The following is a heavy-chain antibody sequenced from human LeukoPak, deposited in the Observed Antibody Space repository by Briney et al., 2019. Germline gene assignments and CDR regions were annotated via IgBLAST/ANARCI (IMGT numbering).Heavy chain of an antibody. Sequence: GSLRLSCAASGFTFSSYWMHWVRQAPGEGLMWVSHINSDGSTATYADSVKGRFTISRDNSKNTLYLQMNSLTAEDTAVYYCGPREDSTTNAYDYWGQGTLVTVSS. V-gene: IGHV3-74*01. J-gene: IGHJ4*02. CDR2: INSDGSTA. D-gene: IGHD2/OR15-2a*01. CDR1: GFTFSSYW. CDR3: GPREDSTTNAYDY.